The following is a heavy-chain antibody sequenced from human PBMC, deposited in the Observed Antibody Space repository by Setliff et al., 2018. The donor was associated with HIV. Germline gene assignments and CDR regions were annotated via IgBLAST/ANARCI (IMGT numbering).Heavy chain of an antibody. V-gene: IGHV3-73*01. CDR1: GFTFSGSP. J-gene: IGHJ4*02. D-gene: IGHD3-22*01. CDR3: TRPQYFYDIGGSDY. Sequence: GSLRLSCAASGFTFSGSPIHWVRRASGKGLEWLGRIKTRADNYATAYAASVKGRFTISRDDSMNTAYLQMNSLKIEDTAVYYCTRPQYFYDIGGSDYWGQGTLVTVSS. CDR2: IKTRADNYAT.